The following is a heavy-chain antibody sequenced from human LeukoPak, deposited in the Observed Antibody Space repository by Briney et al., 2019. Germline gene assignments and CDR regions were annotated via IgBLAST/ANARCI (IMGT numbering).Heavy chain of an antibody. CDR2: VYYTGST. J-gene: IGHJ4*02. D-gene: IGHD3-10*01. V-gene: IGHV4-59*01. CDR1: GDSITYYY. Sequence: LETLSLTCTFPGDSITYYYWSWIRQPPGKGLEWIGYVYYTGSTNYNPSLKSRLTLSLDTSNNQFSLKLSSVTAADTAVYYCATGRVRYGSEFWGQGTLVTVSS. CDR3: ATGRVRYGSEF.